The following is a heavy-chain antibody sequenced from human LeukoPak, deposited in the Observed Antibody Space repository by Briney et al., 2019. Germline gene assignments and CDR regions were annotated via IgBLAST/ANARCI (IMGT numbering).Heavy chain of an antibody. J-gene: IGHJ4*02. D-gene: IGHD5-12*01. V-gene: IGHV1-2*02. CDR2: INPNSGGT. CDR1: GYSFTGYY. CDR3: AGLSGYDPYYFDY. Sequence: ASMKVSCKASGYSFTGYYMHWVRQAPGKGLEWMGCINPNSGGTYYAQKFQGRFTMTRDTSISTAYMELSRLTSDDTAVYYCAGLSGYDPYYFDYWGQGTLVTVSS.